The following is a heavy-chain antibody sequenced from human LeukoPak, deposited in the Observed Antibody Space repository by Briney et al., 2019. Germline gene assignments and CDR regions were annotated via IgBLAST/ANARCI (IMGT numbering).Heavy chain of an antibody. Sequence: PGGSLRLSCTASGFTLSSYEMSWIRQAPGKGLEWVSSIDYSGGSTHYADSVMGRFTISRDNAKNSLYLQMNSLRAEDTAVYYCARDRAYYDILTGYYNSYYFDYWGQGTLVTVSS. D-gene: IGHD3-9*01. CDR3: ARDRAYYDILTGYYNSYYFDY. J-gene: IGHJ4*02. CDR2: IDYSGGST. V-gene: IGHV3-23*01. CDR1: GFTLSSYE.